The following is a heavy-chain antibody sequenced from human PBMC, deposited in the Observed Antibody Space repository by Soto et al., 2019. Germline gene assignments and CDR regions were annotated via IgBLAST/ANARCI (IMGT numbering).Heavy chain of an antibody. CDR2: ISGSGGST. V-gene: IGHV3-23*01. Sequence: GGSLRLSCAASGFTFSSYAMSWVRQAPGKGLERVSAISGSGGSTYYADSVKGRFTISRDNSKNTLYLQMNSLRAEDTAVYYCAKDLTVVVPAENRFDPWGQGTLVTVSS. D-gene: IGHD2-2*01. J-gene: IGHJ5*02. CDR3: AKDLTVVVPAENRFDP. CDR1: GFTFSSYA.